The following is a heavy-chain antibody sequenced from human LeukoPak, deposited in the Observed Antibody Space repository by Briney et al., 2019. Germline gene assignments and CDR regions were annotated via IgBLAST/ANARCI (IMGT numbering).Heavy chain of an antibody. CDR2: ISGSGGNT. CDR1: GFTFNNYG. CDR3: AKEYDSRGYYFDY. D-gene: IGHD3-22*01. V-gene: IGHV3-23*01. J-gene: IGHJ4*02. Sequence: GGSLRLSCAASGFTFNNYGMSWVRQAPGKGLEWVSAISGSGGNTYNADSVKGRFTISRDNSKNTLSLQMNSLRAEDTAVYYCAKEYDSRGYYFDYWGQGTLVTVSS.